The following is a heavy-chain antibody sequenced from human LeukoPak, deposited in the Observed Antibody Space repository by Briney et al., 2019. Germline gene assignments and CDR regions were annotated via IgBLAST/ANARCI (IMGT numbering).Heavy chain of an antibody. J-gene: IGHJ4*02. CDR2: IYHSGST. D-gene: IGHD2-15*01. CDR3: ARVRGSSLDY. Sequence: SQTLSLTCAVSGGSISSGGYSWSWIRQPPGKGLEWIGYIYHSGSTYYNPSLKSRVTISVDRSKNQFSLELSSVTAADTAVYYCARVRGSSLDYWGQGTLVTVSS. V-gene: IGHV4-30-2*01. CDR1: GGSISSGGYS.